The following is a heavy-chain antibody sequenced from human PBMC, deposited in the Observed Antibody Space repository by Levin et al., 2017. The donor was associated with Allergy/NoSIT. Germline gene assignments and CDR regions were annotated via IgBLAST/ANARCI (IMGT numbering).Heavy chain of an antibody. CDR2: ISAYNGNT. D-gene: IGHD3-10*01. CDR3: ARDLGLDGSGSYYKAHPFDY. V-gene: IGHV1-18*01. CDR1: GYTFTSYG. Sequence: VASVKVSCKASGYTFTSYGISWVRQAPGQGLEWMGWISAYNGNTNYAQKLQGRVTMTTDTSTSTAYMELRSLRSDDTAVYYCARDLGLDGSGSYYKAHPFDYWGQGTLVTVSS. J-gene: IGHJ4*02.